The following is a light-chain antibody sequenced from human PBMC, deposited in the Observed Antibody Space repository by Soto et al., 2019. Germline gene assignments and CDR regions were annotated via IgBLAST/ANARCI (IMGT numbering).Light chain of an antibody. CDR2: DAS. V-gene: IGKV1-5*01. CDR3: HRHNSYPWT. J-gene: IGKJ1*01. CDR1: QSISTW. Sequence: DVQMTQSPATLSASVGERVTMTCRASQSISTWLAWYQQKPGKAPRLLLYDASTLEGGVSSRFSGSGSGTEFTLTISSLQPDDFATYYCHRHNSYPWTVGQGTQVEIK.